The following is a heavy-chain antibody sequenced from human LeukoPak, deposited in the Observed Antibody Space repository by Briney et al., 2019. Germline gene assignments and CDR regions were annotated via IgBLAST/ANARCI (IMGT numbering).Heavy chain of an antibody. J-gene: IGHJ4*02. V-gene: IGHV3-30*18. CDR2: ISYDGSNK. CDR1: GFTFSSYG. CDR3: AKPLSSGWAN. D-gene: IGHD6-19*01. Sequence: GRSLRLSCAASGFTFSSYGMHWVRQAPGKGLEWVAVISYDGSNKYYADSVKGRFTISRDNSKNTLYLQMNSLRAEDTAVYYCAKPLSSGWANWGQGILVTVSS.